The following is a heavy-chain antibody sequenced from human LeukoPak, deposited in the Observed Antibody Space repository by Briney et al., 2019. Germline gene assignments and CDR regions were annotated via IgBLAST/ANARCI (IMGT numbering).Heavy chain of an antibody. CDR2: IYYSGST. D-gene: IGHD2-2*01. Sequence: SETLSLTCTVSGGSISSYYWSWIRQPPGKGLEWIGYIYYSGSTNYNPSLKSRVTISVDTSKNQFSLKLSSVTAADTAVYYCARALKEYQLPYYYYYYYMDVWGKGTTVTVSS. CDR1: GGSISSYY. J-gene: IGHJ6*03. V-gene: IGHV4-59*01. CDR3: ARALKEYQLPYYYYYYYMDV.